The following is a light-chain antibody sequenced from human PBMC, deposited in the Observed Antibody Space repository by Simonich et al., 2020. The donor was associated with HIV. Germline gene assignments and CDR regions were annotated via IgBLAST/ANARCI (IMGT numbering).Light chain of an antibody. Sequence: DIVMTQSPDSLAVSLGERATINCKSSQSVLYSSNNKNYLDWYQKKAGQPPKLLIDWASTRESGVPDRFSGSGSGTDFTLTISSLQAEDVAVYYCQQYYTTPLTFGGGTKVEIK. CDR3: QQYYTTPLT. CDR1: QSVLYSSNNKNY. CDR2: WAS. V-gene: IGKV4-1*01. J-gene: IGKJ4*01.